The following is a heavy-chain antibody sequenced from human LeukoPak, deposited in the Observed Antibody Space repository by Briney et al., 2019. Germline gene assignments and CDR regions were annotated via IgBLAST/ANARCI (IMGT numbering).Heavy chain of an antibody. J-gene: IGHJ5*02. V-gene: IGHV1-18*01. CDR2: ISAYNGNT. Sequence: ASVKVSCKASGYTFTSYGISWVRQAPGQGLEWMGWISAYNGNTNYAQKLQGRVTMTTDTSTSTAYMELRSLRSDDTAVYYCARAIQVVVVPVVMNWFAPWGQGTLVTVSS. D-gene: IGHD2-21*01. CDR1: GYTFTSYG. CDR3: ARAIQVVVVPVVMNWFAP.